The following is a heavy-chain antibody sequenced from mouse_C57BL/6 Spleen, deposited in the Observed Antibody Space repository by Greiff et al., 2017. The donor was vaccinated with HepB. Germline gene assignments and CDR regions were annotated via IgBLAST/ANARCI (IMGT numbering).Heavy chain of an antibody. CDR3: ARGGIYYDYDWFAY. CDR2: INPSSGYT. Sequence: LQESGAELARPGASVKMSCKASGYTFTSYTMHWVKQRPGQGLEWIGYINPSSGYTKYNQKFKDKATLTADKSSSTAYMQLSSLTSEDSAVYYCARGGIYYDYDWFAYWGQGTLVTVSA. V-gene: IGHV1-4*01. J-gene: IGHJ3*01. D-gene: IGHD2-4*01. CDR1: GYTFTSYT.